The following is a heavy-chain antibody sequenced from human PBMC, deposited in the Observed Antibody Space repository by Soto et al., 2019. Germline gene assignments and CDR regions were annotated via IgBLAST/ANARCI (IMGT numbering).Heavy chain of an antibody. J-gene: IGHJ5*02. V-gene: IGHV4-30-4*01. CDR2: IYDSANT. CDR3: AWSGAIAPRYRYFDP. D-gene: IGHD6-6*01. Sequence: QMQLQESGPGVVKPSQTLSLTCSVSGGSMSSGDYYWNWIRQSPAKGLEWIGYIYDSANTYYNPSVNSRVTRSIDTSNNQFYLNLISVTAADTDVYYCAWSGAIAPRYRYFDPWGQGTLVTVSS. CDR1: GGSMSSGDYY.